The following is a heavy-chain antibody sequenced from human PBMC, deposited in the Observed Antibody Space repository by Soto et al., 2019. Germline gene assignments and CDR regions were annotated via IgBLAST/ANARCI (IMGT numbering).Heavy chain of an antibody. CDR3: ARHGTDTAMVIWIDY. CDR1: GGSISSYY. Sequence: PSETLSLTCTVSGGSISSYYWSWIRQPPGKGLEWIGYIYYSGSTNYNPSLKSRVTISVDTSKNQFSLKLSSVTAADTAVYYCARHGTDTAMVIWIDYWGQGTLVTVSS. D-gene: IGHD5-18*01. J-gene: IGHJ4*02. CDR2: IYYSGST. V-gene: IGHV4-59*08.